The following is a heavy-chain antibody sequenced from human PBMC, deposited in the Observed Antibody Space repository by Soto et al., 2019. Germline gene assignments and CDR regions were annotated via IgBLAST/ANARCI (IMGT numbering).Heavy chain of an antibody. CDR2: ISYSGST. Sequence: QVQLQESGPGLVKPSQTLSLTCTVSGASVSTESYYWSWVRQHPGTGLEWIGYISYSGSTYYNPSLQTRVXRSXDXRKNQFSLNLSSVTAADTAVYFCVRELNFGDCIFDHWGQGTLVTVSS. D-gene: IGHD2-21*01. V-gene: IGHV4-31*03. CDR1: GASVSTESYY. J-gene: IGHJ4*02. CDR3: VRELNFGDCIFDH.